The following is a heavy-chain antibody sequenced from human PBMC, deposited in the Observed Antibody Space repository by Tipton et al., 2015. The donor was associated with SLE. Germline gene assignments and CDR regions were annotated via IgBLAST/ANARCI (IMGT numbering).Heavy chain of an antibody. D-gene: IGHD2-15*01. J-gene: IGHJ4*02. V-gene: IGHV4-34*01. CDR3: ATCSGGSCYYFDY. Sequence: TLSLTCTVSGGSISSHYWSWIRQPPGKGLEWIGEINHSGSTNYNPSLKSRVTISVDTSKNQFSLKLSSVTAADTAVYYCATCSGGSCYYFDYWGQGTLVTVSS. CDR1: GGSISSHY. CDR2: INHSGST.